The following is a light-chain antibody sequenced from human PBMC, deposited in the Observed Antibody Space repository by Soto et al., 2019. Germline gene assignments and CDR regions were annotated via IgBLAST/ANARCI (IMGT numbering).Light chain of an antibody. Sequence: QSVLTQPASVSGSPGQSITISCTGTSSDVGDYNYVSWYQHHPGKAPKLIIYEVNNRPSGVSNRFSGSKSGSTASLTISGLQAEDEADYYCSSYTSISTYVFGTGTK. CDR2: EVN. V-gene: IGLV2-14*01. CDR1: SSDVGDYNY. CDR3: SSYTSISTYV. J-gene: IGLJ1*01.